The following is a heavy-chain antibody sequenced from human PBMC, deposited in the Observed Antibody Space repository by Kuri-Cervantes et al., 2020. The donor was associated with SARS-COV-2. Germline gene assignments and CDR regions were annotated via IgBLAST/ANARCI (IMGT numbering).Heavy chain of an antibody. CDR3: VRVGAYSGYDFDS. D-gene: IGHD5-12*01. CDR2: ISSSSSTI. Sequence: GESLKISCAASGFIFSRYSMNWVRQAPGKGLEWVSYISSSSSTIYYIDSVKGRFTISRDNAKNSLYLQMNGLRAEDTAVYYCVRVGAYSGYDFDSWGQGTLVTVSS. CDR1: GFIFSRYS. J-gene: IGHJ4*02. V-gene: IGHV3-48*01.